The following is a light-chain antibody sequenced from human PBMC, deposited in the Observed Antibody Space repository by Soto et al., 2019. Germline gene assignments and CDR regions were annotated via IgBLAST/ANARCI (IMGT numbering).Light chain of an antibody. Sequence: QSALTQPASVSGAPGQSITISCNGTSSDVGGYNYVSWYQQYPGKAPKLMIYDVSNRPSGVSNHFSGSKSGNTASLTISGLQAEDEADYYCRSYTISNTLVFGSGTKVNV. CDR1: SSDVGGYNY. CDR3: RSYTISNTLV. CDR2: DVS. V-gene: IGLV2-14*01. J-gene: IGLJ1*01.